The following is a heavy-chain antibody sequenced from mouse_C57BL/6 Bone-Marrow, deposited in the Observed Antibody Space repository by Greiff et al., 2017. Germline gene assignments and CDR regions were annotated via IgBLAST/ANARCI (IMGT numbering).Heavy chain of an antibody. CDR3: ARDSSSHFDV. V-gene: IGHV1-4*01. Sequence: QVQLQQSGAELARPGASVKMSCKASGYTFTSYTMHWVKQRPGQGLEWIGYINPSSGYTKYNQKFKDKATLTADKSSSTAYMQLSSLTSEDSAVNYCARDSSSHFDVWGTGTTVTVSS. CDR1: GYTFTSYT. CDR2: INPSSGYT. D-gene: IGHD1-1*01. J-gene: IGHJ1*03.